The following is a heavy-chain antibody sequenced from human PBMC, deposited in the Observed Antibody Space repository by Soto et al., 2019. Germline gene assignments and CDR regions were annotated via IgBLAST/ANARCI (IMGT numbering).Heavy chain of an antibody. CDR2: IYSSGTT. CDR1: GISIDNYY. V-gene: IGHV4-4*07. CDR3: VRDVGGSGWFDP. Sequence: PSETLSLTCTVSGISIDNYYCSWIRQSAGKGLEWIGRIYSSGTTNYNPSLKSRVTMSVDMSKSQFSLNVRSVTAADTAVSYRVRDVGGSGWFDPWGQGTLVTVSS. J-gene: IGHJ5*02.